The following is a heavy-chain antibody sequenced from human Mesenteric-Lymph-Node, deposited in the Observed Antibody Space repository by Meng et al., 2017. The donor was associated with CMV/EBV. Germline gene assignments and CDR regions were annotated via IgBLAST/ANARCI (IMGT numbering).Heavy chain of an antibody. Sequence: GESLMISCAASGFTFSSYAMHWVRQAPGKGLEWVAVISYDGSNKYYADSVKGRFTISRDNSKNTLYLQMNSLRAEDTAVYYCARDPRIGSPDDFDHWGQGVLVTVSS. J-gene: IGHJ4*02. V-gene: IGHV3-30*04. D-gene: IGHD1-26*01. CDR1: GFTFSSYA. CDR2: ISYDGSNK. CDR3: ARDPRIGSPDDFDH.